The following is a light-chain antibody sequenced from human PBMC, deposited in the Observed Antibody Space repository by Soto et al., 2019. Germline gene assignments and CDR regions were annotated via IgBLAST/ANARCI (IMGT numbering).Light chain of an antibody. CDR1: QDIGNS. Sequence: DIQMAQSSSSLSASVGDTVTLTCRASQDIGNSLAWLQQKPGRAPKSLISSVSSLQSGVPSRFSGSRYGADFTLTISNLQPEDFATYYCQQYKTYPLTFGGGTKVEIK. CDR2: SVS. CDR3: QQYKTYPLT. J-gene: IGKJ4*02. V-gene: IGKV1-16*01.